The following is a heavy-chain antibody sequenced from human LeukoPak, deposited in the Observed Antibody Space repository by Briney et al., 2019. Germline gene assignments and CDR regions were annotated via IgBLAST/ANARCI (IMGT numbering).Heavy chain of an antibody. CDR3: AGHIGGSSRLDS. D-gene: IGHD6-6*01. V-gene: IGHV4-59*08. CDR2: IFFTGYT. J-gene: IGHJ4*02. Sequence: SETLSLTCSVSDGSMNAYYWTWIRQPPGKGLEWIGHIFFTGYTKFNPSLRSRVPISLDTSKNQFSLRLTSVPAPDTAVYYCAGHIGGSSRLDSWGPGTLVFVSS. CDR1: DGSMNAYY.